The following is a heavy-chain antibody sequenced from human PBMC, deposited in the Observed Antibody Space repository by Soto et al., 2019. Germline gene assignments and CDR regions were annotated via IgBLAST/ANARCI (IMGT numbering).Heavy chain of an antibody. D-gene: IGHD3-16*01. Sequence: GGSLTLSCAASGFTFSSCWIHWVRLAPWKGLVWVSRSNSDGRNINYSDSVMGRFTFSTDNAKKTQYLQMNSSRAAATAVDYFTRSAFLDYWGQGTLVTVSS. J-gene: IGHJ4*02. V-gene: IGHV3-74*01. CDR2: SNSDGRNI. CDR3: TRSAFLDY. CDR1: GFTFSSCW.